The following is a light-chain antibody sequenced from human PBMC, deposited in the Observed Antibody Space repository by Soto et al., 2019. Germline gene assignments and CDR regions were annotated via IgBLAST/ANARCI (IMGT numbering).Light chain of an antibody. J-gene: IGKJ1*01. CDR2: ETS. Sequence: EIVMTQSPATLSVSPGERATLSCRASQSISSNLAWYQQKPGQAPRLLIYETSTRATGIPARFSGSGSGTEFTLTISSLQSEDFAVYYCQQYHNWWAFGQGTKVEIK. CDR3: QQYHNWWA. CDR1: QSISSN. V-gene: IGKV3-15*01.